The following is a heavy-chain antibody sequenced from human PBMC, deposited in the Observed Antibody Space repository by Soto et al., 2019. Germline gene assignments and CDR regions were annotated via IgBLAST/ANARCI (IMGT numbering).Heavy chain of an antibody. CDR3: AGTTYGVDNWFDP. CDR1: GFTFSSYG. J-gene: IGHJ5*02. CDR2: IWYDGSNK. Sequence: GGSLRLSCAASGFTFSSYGMHWVRQAPGKGLEWVAVIWYDGSNKYYADSVKGRFTISRDNSKNTLYLQMNSLRAEDTAVYYCAGTTYGVDNWFDPWGQGTLVTVSS. D-gene: IGHD3-10*01. V-gene: IGHV3-33*01.